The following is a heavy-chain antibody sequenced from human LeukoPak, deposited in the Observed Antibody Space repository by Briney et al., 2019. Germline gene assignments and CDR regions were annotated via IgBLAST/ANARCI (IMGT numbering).Heavy chain of an antibody. CDR3: ANIVDTAIDY. D-gene: IGHD5-18*01. V-gene: IGHV3-30*18. CDR2: ISYDGSNK. J-gene: IGHJ4*02. Sequence: GGSLRLSCAASGFTFSSYGMHWVRQAPGKGLEWVAVISYDGSNKYYADSVKGRFTISRDNSKNTLYLQMNSLRAEDTAVYYCANIVDTAIDYWGQGTLVTVSS. CDR1: GFTFSSYG.